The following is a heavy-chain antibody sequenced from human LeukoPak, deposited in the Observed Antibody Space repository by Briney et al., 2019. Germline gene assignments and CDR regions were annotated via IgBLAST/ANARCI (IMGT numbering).Heavy chain of an antibody. Sequence: ASVKVSCKVSGYTLTELSMHWVRQAPGKGLEWMGGFDPEDGETIYAQKFQGRVTMTEDTSTDTAYMELSSLRSEDTAVYYCARGNKRGSSSMVQNYWGQGTLVTVSS. CDR3: ARGNKRGSSSMVQNY. CDR2: FDPEDGET. J-gene: IGHJ4*02. V-gene: IGHV1-24*01. CDR1: GYTLTELS. D-gene: IGHD6-6*01.